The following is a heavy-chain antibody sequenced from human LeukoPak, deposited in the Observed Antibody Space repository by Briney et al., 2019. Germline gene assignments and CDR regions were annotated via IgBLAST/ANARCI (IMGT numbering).Heavy chain of an antibody. V-gene: IGHV4-39*07. CDR1: GGSITSSSYC. CDR3: ARTIRWIQLWSSYYYYYMDV. D-gene: IGHD5-18*01. CDR2: INHSGST. J-gene: IGHJ6*03. Sequence: SETLSLICTVSGGSITSSSYCWGWIRQPPGKGLEWIGEINHSGSTNYNPSLKSRVTISVDTSKNQFSLKLSSVTAADTAVYYCARTIRWIQLWSSYYYYYMDVWGKGTTVTVSS.